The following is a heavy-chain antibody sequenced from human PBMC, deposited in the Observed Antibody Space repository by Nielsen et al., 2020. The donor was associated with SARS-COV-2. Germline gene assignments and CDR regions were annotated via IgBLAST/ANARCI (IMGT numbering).Heavy chain of an antibody. CDR1: GFTFSSTW. Sequence: GGSLRLSCSASGFTFSSTWMDWVRQAPGQGLVRVSRINPSGSGTAYADSVKGRFAVSRDNAGNTVVLQIHSLRVEDTAVYYCAGGADFWSGTQKYYMDVWGKGTTVIVSS. CDR3: AGGADFWSGTQKYYMDV. J-gene: IGHJ6*03. V-gene: IGHV3-74*01. D-gene: IGHD3-3*01. CDR2: INPSGSGT.